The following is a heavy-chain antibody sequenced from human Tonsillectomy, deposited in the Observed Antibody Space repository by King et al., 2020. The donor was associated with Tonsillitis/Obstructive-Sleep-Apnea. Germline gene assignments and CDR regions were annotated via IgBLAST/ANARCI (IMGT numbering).Heavy chain of an antibody. CDR2: ISSSSMTI. CDR3: ARAGSVVVVAAGFDY. J-gene: IGHJ4*02. D-gene: IGHD2-15*01. V-gene: IGHV3-48*02. Sequence: VQLVESWGCLVQPGGSLRLSCAASGFTFSSYSMNWVRLAPGKGLGWVSDISSSSMTIYYSDVVKGRFTISRDNAKNSLYLQMNSLRDEDTAVYYCARAGSVVVVAAGFDYWGQGTLVTVSS. CDR1: GFTFSSYS.